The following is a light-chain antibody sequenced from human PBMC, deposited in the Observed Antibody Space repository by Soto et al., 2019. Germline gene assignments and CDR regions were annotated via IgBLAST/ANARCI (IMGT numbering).Light chain of an antibody. CDR2: AVS. V-gene: IGLV2-14*01. Sequence: QSALTQPASGSGSPGQSITISCTGTSSDVGGYNHVSWYQHSPGKAPRLILFAVSDRPSGVSHRFSGSKSGNTASLTISGLQAEDEADYYCCSYTSLSTVVFGGGTKVTVL. CDR1: SSDVGGYNH. CDR3: CSYTSLSTVV. J-gene: IGLJ2*01.